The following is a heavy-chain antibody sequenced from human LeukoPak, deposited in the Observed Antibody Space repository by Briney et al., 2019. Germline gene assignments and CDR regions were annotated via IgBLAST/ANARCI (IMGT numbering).Heavy chain of an antibody. CDR1: GFTFSTYS. CDR2: ISSSSSYI. CDR3: ARDLGVDY. V-gene: IGHV3-21*01. D-gene: IGHD3-10*01. Sequence: GGSLRLSCAASGFTFSTYSMNWVRQAPGKGLEWVSSISSSSSYIYYVDSVKGRFTISRDNAKNSLYLQMNSLRAEDTAVYYCARDLGVDYWGQGTLVTVSS. J-gene: IGHJ4*02.